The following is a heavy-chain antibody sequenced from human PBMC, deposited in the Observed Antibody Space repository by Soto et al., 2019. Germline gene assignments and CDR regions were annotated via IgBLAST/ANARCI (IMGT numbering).Heavy chain of an antibody. Sequence: QITLKESGPPLVKPTQTLTLTCTFSGFSLSTSGVGVGWIRQPPGKALEWLALIYWDDDKRYSPSLKGRLTITXXTXKXXVVLTMTNMDPVDTATYYCAHSGRWLQLSYWYFDLWGRGTLVTVSS. CDR2: IYWDDDK. D-gene: IGHD5-12*01. V-gene: IGHV2-5*02. J-gene: IGHJ2*01. CDR1: GFSLSTSGVG. CDR3: AHSGRWLQLSYWYFDL.